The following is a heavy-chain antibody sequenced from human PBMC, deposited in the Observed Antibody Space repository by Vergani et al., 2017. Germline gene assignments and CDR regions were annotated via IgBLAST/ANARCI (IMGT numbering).Heavy chain of an antibody. V-gene: IGHV4-59*01. CDR2: IYYSGST. J-gene: IGHJ3*02. D-gene: IGHD3-22*01. CDR1: GGSISSYY. CDR3: ARAVVVTDDAFDI. Sequence: QVQLQESGPGLVKPSETLSLTCTVSGGSISSYYWSWIRQPPGKGLEWIGYIYYSGSTNYNPFLKSRVTISVDTSKNQFSLKLSSVTAADTAVYYCARAVVVTDDAFDIWGQGTMVTVSS.